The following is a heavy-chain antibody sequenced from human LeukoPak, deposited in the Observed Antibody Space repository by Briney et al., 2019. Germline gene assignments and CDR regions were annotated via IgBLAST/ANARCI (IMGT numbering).Heavy chain of an antibody. CDR3: ARDSGWYSGPYYFDY. V-gene: IGHV3-66*01. CDR2: IYSGGST. CDR1: GFTFSSYS. J-gene: IGHJ4*02. D-gene: IGHD6-19*01. Sequence: PGGSLRLSCAASGFTFSSYSMNWVRQAPGKALEWVSVIYSGGSTYYADSVKGRFTISRDNSKNTLYLQMNSLRAEDTAVYYCARDSGWYSGPYYFDYWGQGTLVTVSS.